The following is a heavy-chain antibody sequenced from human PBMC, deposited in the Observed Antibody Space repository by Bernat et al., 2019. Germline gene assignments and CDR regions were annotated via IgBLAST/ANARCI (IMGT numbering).Heavy chain of an antibody. Sequence: EVQLVESGGGLVKPGGSLRLSCAASGFTFSSYSMNWVRQGPGKGLEWVSSISSSSSYIYYADSVKGRCTISRDNAKNSLYLQMNSLRAEDTAVYYCARDESLNDYWGQGTLVTVSS. CDR1: GFTFSSYS. V-gene: IGHV3-21*01. CDR3: ARDESLNDY. J-gene: IGHJ4*02. D-gene: IGHD3-9*01. CDR2: ISSSSSYI.